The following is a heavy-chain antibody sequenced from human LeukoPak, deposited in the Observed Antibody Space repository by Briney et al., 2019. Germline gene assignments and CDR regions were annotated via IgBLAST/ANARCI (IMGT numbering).Heavy chain of an antibody. CDR2: INPSGGSP. J-gene: IGHJ4*02. Sequence: ASVKVSCKASGYTFTSSFMHWVRQAPGQGLEWMGIINPSGGSPSCAQKFQGRVTMTRDTSTSTVYMELSSLRSEDTAVCYCARDNGGNSFDYWGQGTLVTVSS. V-gene: IGHV1-46*01. D-gene: IGHD4-23*01. CDR1: GYTFTSSF. CDR3: ARDNGGNSFDY.